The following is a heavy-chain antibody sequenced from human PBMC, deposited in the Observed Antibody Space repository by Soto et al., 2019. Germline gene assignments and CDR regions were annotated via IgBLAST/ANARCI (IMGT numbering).Heavy chain of an antibody. CDR1: GYTFTSYG. CDR2: ISAYNGNT. D-gene: IGHD3-9*01. J-gene: IGHJ6*02. V-gene: IGHV1-18*01. CDR3: ASAYYDILTGYYYYGMDV. Sequence: QVQLVQSGAEVKKPGASVKVSCKASGYTFTSYGISWVRQAPGQGLEWMGWISAYNGNTNYAQKLQGRVTMTTDTPTSTAYMERRSLRSDDTAVYYCASAYYDILTGYYYYGMDVWGQGTTVTVSS.